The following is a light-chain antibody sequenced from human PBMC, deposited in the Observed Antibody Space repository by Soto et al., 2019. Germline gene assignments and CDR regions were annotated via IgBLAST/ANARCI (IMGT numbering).Light chain of an antibody. V-gene: IGLV2-14*03. CDR1: SSDVGAFNY. CDR2: DVT. Sequence: QSALTQPASVSGSPGQSISISCIGTSSDVGAFNYVSWYQHHPGKAPQLIIYDVTSRPSGVSNRFSASKSGNTASLTISGLLAEDEADYYCSAYTTMTTAVFGTGTKLTVL. CDR3: SAYTTMTTAV. J-gene: IGLJ1*01.